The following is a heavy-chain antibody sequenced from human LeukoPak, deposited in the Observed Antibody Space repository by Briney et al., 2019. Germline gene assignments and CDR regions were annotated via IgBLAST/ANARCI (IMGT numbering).Heavy chain of an antibody. Sequence: PSEALSLTCTVSGGSVSSGSYYWSWIRQPPGKGLEWIGYIYYSGSTNYNPSLKSRATISVDTSENQFSLKLSSVTAADTAVYYCAREAGTTFHYYGMDVWGQGTTVTVSS. CDR3: AREAGTTFHYYGMDV. D-gene: IGHD1-7*01. CDR1: GGSVSSGSYY. V-gene: IGHV4-61*01. J-gene: IGHJ6*02. CDR2: IYYSGST.